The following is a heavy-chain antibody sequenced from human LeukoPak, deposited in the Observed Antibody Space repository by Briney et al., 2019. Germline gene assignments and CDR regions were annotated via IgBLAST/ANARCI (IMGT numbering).Heavy chain of an antibody. CDR1: GFTFSSYA. V-gene: IGHV3-23*01. CDR2: ISGSGGST. Sequence: PGGSLRLSCAASGFTFSSYAMSWVRQAPGKGLEWASAISGSGGSTYYADSVKGRFTISRDNSKNTLYLQMNSLRAEDTAVYYCAKDRWIQLWTYFDYWGQGTLVTVSS. J-gene: IGHJ4*02. D-gene: IGHD5-18*01. CDR3: AKDRWIQLWTYFDY.